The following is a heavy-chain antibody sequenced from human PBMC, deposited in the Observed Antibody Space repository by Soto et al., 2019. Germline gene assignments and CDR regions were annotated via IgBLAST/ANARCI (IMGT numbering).Heavy chain of an antibody. CDR2: ISGSGGST. Sequence: EVQMLESGGGLVHPGGSLRLSCAASGFTFSSYAMRWVRQAPVKGLEWVSAISGSGGSTYYADSVKGRFTISRDNSKNTLYLQMNSLRAEDTAVYYCARRGSGSYYDYWGQGTLVTVSS. J-gene: IGHJ4*02. CDR1: GFTFSSYA. CDR3: ARRGSGSYYDY. D-gene: IGHD1-26*01. V-gene: IGHV3-23*01.